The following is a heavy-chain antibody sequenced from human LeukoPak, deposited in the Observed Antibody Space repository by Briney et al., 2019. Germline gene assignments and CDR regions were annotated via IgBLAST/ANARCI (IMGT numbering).Heavy chain of an antibody. V-gene: IGHV5-51*01. J-gene: IGHJ4*02. Sequence: GESLKISCKVAGYNFGAFWIGWVRQMPGKGLEWMGIIRPDQSDIKYSPSFQGQVTISADKSINTAYLQWNGLKASDTAMYYCVRPAIRAGLDYWGQGTLVTASS. CDR2: IRPDQSDI. CDR3: VRPAIRAGLDY. CDR1: GYNFGAFW. D-gene: IGHD6-13*01.